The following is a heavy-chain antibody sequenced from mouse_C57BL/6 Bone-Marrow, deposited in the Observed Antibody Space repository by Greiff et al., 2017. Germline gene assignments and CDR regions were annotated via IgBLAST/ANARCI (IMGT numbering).Heavy chain of an antibody. V-gene: IGHV1-53*01. CDR2: INPSNGGT. J-gene: IGHJ3*01. CDR1: GYTFTSYW. CDR3: ARGIISYYGSSYVAY. Sequence: VQLQQPGTELVKPGASVKLSCKASGYTFTSYWMHWVKQRPGQGLEWIGNINPSNGGTNYNEKFKSKATLTVDKSSSTAYMQLSSLTSEDSAVYYCARGIISYYGSSYVAYWGQGTLVTVSA. D-gene: IGHD1-1*01.